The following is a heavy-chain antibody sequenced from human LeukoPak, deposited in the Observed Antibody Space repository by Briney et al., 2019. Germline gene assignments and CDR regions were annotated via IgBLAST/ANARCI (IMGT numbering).Heavy chain of an antibody. J-gene: IGHJ6*03. CDR1: GGTFSSYA. D-gene: IGHD5-12*01. CDR2: ITPFNGNT. V-gene: IGHV1-45*02. Sequence: ASVKVSCKASGGTFSSYAISWVRQAPGQGLEWMGWITPFNGNTNYAQKFQDRVTITRDRSMSTAYMELSSLRSEDTAMYYCASGDRVDYYMDVWGKGTTVTVSS. CDR3: ASGDRVDYYMDV.